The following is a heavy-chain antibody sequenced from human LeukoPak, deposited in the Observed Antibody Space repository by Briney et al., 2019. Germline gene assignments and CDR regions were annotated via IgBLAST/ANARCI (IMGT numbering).Heavy chain of an antibody. CDR1: GHTLTEFS. J-gene: IGHJ6*03. D-gene: IGHD3-22*01. CDR3: ARVEKGVVTNYYYYYMDV. V-gene: IGHV1-24*01. CDR2: FDPEDGET. Sequence: ASVKVSCTVSGHTLTEFSMHWVRQAPGKGLEWMGRFDPEDGETIYAQKFQGRVTMTADTSTDTAYMELSSLRSEDTAVYYCARVEKGVVTNYYYYYMDVWGKGTTVTVSS.